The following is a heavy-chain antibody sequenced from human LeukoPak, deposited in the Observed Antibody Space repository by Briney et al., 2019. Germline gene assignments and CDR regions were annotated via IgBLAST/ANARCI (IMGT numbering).Heavy chain of an antibody. V-gene: IGHV3-21*01. CDR1: GFTFSSYS. CDR3: ARDRSGSYPFDY. D-gene: IGHD1-26*01. J-gene: IGHJ4*02. CDR2: ISSSSSYI. Sequence: GGSLRLSCAASGFTFSSYSMNWVRQGPGKGLEWVSSISSSSSYIYYADSVKGRFTISRDNAKDSLYLQMNSLRAEDTAVYYCARDRSGSYPFDYWGQGTLVTVSS.